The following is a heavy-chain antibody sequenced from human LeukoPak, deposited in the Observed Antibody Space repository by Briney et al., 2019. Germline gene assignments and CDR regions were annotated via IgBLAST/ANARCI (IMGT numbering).Heavy chain of an antibody. CDR1: GYTFTGYY. CDR2: INPNSGDT. D-gene: IGHD6-13*01. CDR3: ARDRLPGYSSSWYKGFFDY. J-gene: IGHJ4*02. Sequence: ASVKVTCKASGYTFTGYYMHWVRQAPGQGLEWMGWINPNSGDTNYAQKFQGRVTVTRDTSISTAYMELSGLTSDDTAVYYCARDRLPGYSSSWYKGFFDYWGQGTLITVSS. V-gene: IGHV1-2*02.